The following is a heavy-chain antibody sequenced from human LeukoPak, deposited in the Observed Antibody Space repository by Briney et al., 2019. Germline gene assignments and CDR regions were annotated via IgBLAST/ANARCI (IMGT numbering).Heavy chain of an antibody. CDR2: INSDGSST. D-gene: IGHD2-2*01. Sequence: GGSLRLSCAASGFTLSSYWVHWVRQAPGKGLVWVSRINSDGSSTGYADSVKGRFTISRDNAKNTLYLQMNSLRAEDTAVYYCVRGTISWASSAFDIWGQGTMVTVSS. J-gene: IGHJ3*02. CDR1: GFTLSSYW. V-gene: IGHV3-74*01. CDR3: VRGTISWASSAFDI.